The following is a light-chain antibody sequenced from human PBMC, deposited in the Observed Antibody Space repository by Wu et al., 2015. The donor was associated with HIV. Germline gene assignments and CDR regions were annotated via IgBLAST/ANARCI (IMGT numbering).Light chain of an antibody. CDR1: QSISSW. J-gene: IGKJ4*01. Sequence: DIQMTQSPSTLSASVGDRVTITCRASQSISSWLAWYQQKPGKAPKLLIYKASSLESGVPSRFSGSGSGTEFTLTISSLQPDDFATYYCQQYNSYPTTFGGVTKVEIK. CDR3: QQYNSYPTT. V-gene: IGKV1-5*03. CDR2: KAS.